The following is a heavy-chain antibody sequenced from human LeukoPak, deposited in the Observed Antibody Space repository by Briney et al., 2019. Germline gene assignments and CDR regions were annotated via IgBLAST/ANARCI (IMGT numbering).Heavy chain of an antibody. J-gene: IGHJ6*02. V-gene: IGHV4-31*03. CDR3: ASVAAESTYYGMDV. CDR1: GGSISSGGYY. D-gene: IGHD6-25*01. CDR2: IHYSGST. Sequence: SETLSLTCTVSGGSISSGGYYWSWIRQHPGTGREWIGYIHYSGSTYYNPSLRSRVTISVDTSKNQFSLKLSSVTAADTAVYYCASVAAESTYYGMDVWGQGTTVTVSS.